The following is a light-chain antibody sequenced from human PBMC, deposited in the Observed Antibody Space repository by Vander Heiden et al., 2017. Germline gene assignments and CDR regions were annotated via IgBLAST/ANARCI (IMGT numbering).Light chain of an antibody. CDR1: QSVTSSY. V-gene: IGKV3-20*01. Sequence: EIVLTPSPGFLSLSPGERATLSCRASQSVTSSYLAWYQQKPGQAPRLLIYGASSRATGIPDRFSGSGSGTDLTLTISRLEPEDFAVYYCQQYGSSPPITFGQGTRVEIK. CDR2: GAS. J-gene: IGKJ5*01. CDR3: QQYGSSPPIT.